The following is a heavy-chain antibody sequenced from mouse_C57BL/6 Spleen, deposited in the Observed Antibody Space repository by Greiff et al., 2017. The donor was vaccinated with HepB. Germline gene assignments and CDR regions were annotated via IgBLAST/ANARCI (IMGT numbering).Heavy chain of an antibody. CDR2: ISSGGSYT. D-gene: IGHD2-4*01. CDR3: ARHTYYDLDGAMDY. CDR1: GFTFSSYG. V-gene: IGHV5-6*01. J-gene: IGHJ4*01. Sequence: EVHLVESGGDLVKPGGSLKLSCAASGFTFSSYGMSWVRQTPDKRLEWVATISSGGSYTYYPDSVKGRFTISRDNAKNTLYLQMSSLKSEDTAMYYCARHTYYDLDGAMDYWGQGTSVTVSS.